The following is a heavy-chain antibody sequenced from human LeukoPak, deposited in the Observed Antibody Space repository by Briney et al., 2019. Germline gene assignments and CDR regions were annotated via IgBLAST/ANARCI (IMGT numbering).Heavy chain of an antibody. Sequence: PGGSLRLSCAASGFTFSGDNMNWVRQAPGKGLEWVSSISSSSSYIYYADSVKGRFTISRDNAKNSLYLQMNSLRAEDTAVYYCARGRGYSYGYYFDYWGQGTLVTVSS. D-gene: IGHD5-18*01. CDR3: ARGRGYSYGYYFDY. CDR1: GFTFSGDN. CDR2: ISSSSSYI. J-gene: IGHJ4*02. V-gene: IGHV3-21*01.